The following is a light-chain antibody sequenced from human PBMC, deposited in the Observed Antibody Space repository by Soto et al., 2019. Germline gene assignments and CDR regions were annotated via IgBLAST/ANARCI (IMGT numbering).Light chain of an antibody. CDR1: QSVSSY. CDR3: QQRNMWPIT. CDR2: DAS. J-gene: IGKJ5*01. V-gene: IGKV3-11*01. Sequence: EIVLAESRATLSLSAXXXXXLSXXASQSVSSYLAWYQHKPGQAPRLLIYDASNRATGIPARFSGSGSGTDFTLTISSLEPEDFAVYYCQQRNMWPITFGQGARLAIK.